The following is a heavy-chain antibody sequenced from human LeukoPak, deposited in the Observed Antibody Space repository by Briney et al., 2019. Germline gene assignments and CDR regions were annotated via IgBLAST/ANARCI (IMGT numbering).Heavy chain of an antibody. D-gene: IGHD6-19*01. J-gene: IGHJ5*02. V-gene: IGHV4-59*01. CDR2: IYYSGST. CDR3: ARELDGGYTTIGSNNWFDP. CDR1: VGSISSYY. Sequence: PSETLSLTCTVSVGSISSYYWSWIRQPPGKGLEWIGYIYYSGSTNYNPSLKSRVTISVDTSKNQFSLKLSSVTAADTAVYYCARELDGGYTTIGSNNWFDPWGQGTLVTVSS.